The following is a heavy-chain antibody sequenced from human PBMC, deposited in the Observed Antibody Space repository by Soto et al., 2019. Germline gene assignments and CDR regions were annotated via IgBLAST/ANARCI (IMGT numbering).Heavy chain of an antibody. V-gene: IGHV3-74*01. CDR1: GFTFSYYW. CDR2: IHSDGSST. CDR3: ARGSGITVTSNYYYGMDV. D-gene: IGHD4-17*01. J-gene: IGHJ6*02. Sequence: GGSLRLSCAASGFTFSYYWMHWVRQAPGQGLLWVSRIHSDGSSTTYADSVKGRFTISRDNAKNTVSLQMNSLRVEDTGVYYCARGSGITVTSNYYYGMDVWGQGTTVTVSS.